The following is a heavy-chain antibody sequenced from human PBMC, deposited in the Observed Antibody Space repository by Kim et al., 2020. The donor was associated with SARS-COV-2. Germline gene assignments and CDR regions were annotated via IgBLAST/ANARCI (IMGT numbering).Heavy chain of an antibody. V-gene: IGHV1-3*01. CDR1: GYTFTSYA. CDR2: INAGNGNT. D-gene: IGHD3-10*01. J-gene: IGHJ6*02. CDR3: ARTINYYGSGSYYYYGMDV. Sequence: ASVKVSCKASGYTFTSYAMHWVRQAPGQRLEWMGWINAGNGNTKYSQKFQGRVTITRDTSASTAYMELSSLRSEDTAVYYCARTINYYGSGSYYYYGMDVWGQGTTVTVSS.